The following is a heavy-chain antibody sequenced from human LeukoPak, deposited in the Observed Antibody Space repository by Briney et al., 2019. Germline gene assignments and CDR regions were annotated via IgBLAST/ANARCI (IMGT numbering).Heavy chain of an antibody. J-gene: IGHJ5*02. CDR3: ARERYDYVWGSYRSQGFDP. D-gene: IGHD3-16*02. CDR2: INPNSGGT. V-gene: IGHV1-2*02. Sequence: ASVKVSCKASGYTFTGYYMHWVRQAPGQGLEWMGWINPNSGGTNYAQKFQGRVTMTRDTSISTAYMELSSLRSEDTAVYYCARERYDYVWGSYRSQGFDPWGQGTLVTVSS. CDR1: GYTFTGYY.